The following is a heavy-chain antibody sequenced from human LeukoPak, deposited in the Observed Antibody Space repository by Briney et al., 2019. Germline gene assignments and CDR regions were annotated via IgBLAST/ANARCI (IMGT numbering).Heavy chain of an antibody. D-gene: IGHD1-14*01. CDR1: GFTFSGHW. V-gene: IGHV3-7*01. Sequence: GGSLRLSCAASGFTFSGHWMSWVRQAPGKGLEWVANINQGGSDKYYVDSVKGRFTISRDNANNLLYLQMSSLRGEDTAVCYCTRDRSRAEDDWGQGTLVTVSS. CDR2: INQGGSDK. CDR3: TRDRSRAEDD. J-gene: IGHJ4*02.